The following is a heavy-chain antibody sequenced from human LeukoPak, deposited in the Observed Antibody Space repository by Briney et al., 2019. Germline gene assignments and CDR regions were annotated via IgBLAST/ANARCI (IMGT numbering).Heavy chain of an antibody. CDR2: ISRSGGGI. D-gene: IGHD1-26*01. J-gene: IGHJ4*02. V-gene: IGHV3-23*01. CDR1: GFTFSSYA. Sequence: GGSLRLSCAASGFTFSSYAMSWVRQAPGKGLEWVSAISRSGGGIYYADSVKGRFTISRDNSKNTLYLQMNSLRAEDTAVYYCARDGGSYDKDYWGQGTLVTVSS. CDR3: ARDGGSYDKDY.